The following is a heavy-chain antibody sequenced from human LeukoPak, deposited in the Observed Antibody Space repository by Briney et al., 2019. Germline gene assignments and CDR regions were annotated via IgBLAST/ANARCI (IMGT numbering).Heavy chain of an antibody. CDR1: GGSISSSSYY. D-gene: IGHD2-2*01. CDR2: IYYSGST. J-gene: IGHJ5*02. Sequence: SETLSLTCTVSGGSISSSSYYWGWIRQPPGKWLEWIGSIYYSGSTYYNPSLKSRVTISVDTSKNQFSLKLSSVTAADTAVYYCARRRYCSSTSCYAAGFDPWGQGTLVTVSS. CDR3: ARRRYCSSTSCYAAGFDP. V-gene: IGHV4-39*01.